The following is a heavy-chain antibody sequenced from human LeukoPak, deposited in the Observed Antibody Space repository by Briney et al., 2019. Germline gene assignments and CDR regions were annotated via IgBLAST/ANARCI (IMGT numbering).Heavy chain of an antibody. Sequence: GGSLRLSCAASGFTFSSYAMSWVRQAPGKGLEWVSAISGSGGSTYYGDSVKGRFTISRDNSRNTLYLQMSRLRAEDTAIYYCAKRTSYHFDYWGQGTLVTVSS. V-gene: IGHV3-23*01. CDR1: GFTFSSYA. J-gene: IGHJ4*02. D-gene: IGHD1-14*01. CDR2: ISGSGGST. CDR3: AKRTSYHFDY.